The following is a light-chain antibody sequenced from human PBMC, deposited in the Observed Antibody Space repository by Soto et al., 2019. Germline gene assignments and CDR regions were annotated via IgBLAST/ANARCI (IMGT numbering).Light chain of an antibody. Sequence: EIVLTQSPGTLSLSPGERATLSCRASQSVITNNLAWYQQKPGQAPRLLIYGASKRATGIPDRFSGSGSGAEFTLTISRLEHEEFAVYYCQQYNNRARTFGQGTKVDIK. CDR1: QSVITNN. CDR2: GAS. V-gene: IGKV3-20*01. CDR3: QQYNNRART. J-gene: IGKJ1*01.